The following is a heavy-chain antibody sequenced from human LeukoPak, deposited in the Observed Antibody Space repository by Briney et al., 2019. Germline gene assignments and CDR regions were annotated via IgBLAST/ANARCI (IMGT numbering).Heavy chain of an antibody. CDR2: ISGSGGST. V-gene: IGHV3-23*01. CDR1: GFTFSSYA. CDR3: AKDDGGAMVRGVIVY. J-gene: IGHJ4*02. D-gene: IGHD3-10*01. Sequence: GGSLRLSCAASGFTFSSYAMSWVRQAPGKGLEWVSAISGSGGSTYYADSVKGRFTISRDNSKNTLYLQMNSLRAEDTAVYYCAKDDGGAMVRGVIVYWGQGTLVTVSS.